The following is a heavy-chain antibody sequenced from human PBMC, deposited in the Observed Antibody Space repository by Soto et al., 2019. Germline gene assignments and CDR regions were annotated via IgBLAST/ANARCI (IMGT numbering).Heavy chain of an antibody. D-gene: IGHD5-12*01. J-gene: IGHJ4*02. CDR3: AISHDGGGRATFIY. Sequence: GGSLRLSCAVSGFTFDDNAMHWVRQAPEKGMAWVSGINWKSDIGYADSVKGRFTISRDNAENSPYLQMNSLRSEETALYYCAISHDGGGRATFIYWGQGTQVTVS. V-gene: IGHV3-9*01. CDR1: GFTFDDNA. CDR2: INWKSDI.